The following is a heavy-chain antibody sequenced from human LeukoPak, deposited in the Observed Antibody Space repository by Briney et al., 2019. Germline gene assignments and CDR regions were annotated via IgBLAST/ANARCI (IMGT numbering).Heavy chain of an antibody. CDR3: AKAYSSGWACFDY. CDR2: IYSGGAT. J-gene: IGHJ4*02. CDR1: GFTVRSNY. Sequence: GGSLRLSCAASGFTVRSNYMNWVRQAPGKGLEWVSVIYSGGATYYADSVKDRFTISRDNSKNSLYLQMNSLSAEDTAEYYCAKAYSSGWACFDYWGQGALVTVSA. V-gene: IGHV3-66*01. D-gene: IGHD6-19*01.